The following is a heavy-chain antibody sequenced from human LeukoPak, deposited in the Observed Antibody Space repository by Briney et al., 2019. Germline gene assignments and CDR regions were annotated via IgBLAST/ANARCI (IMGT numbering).Heavy chain of an antibody. V-gene: IGHV1-18*01. J-gene: IGHJ5*02. CDR3: ARVRLLYYYGSGSGGDWFDP. D-gene: IGHD3-10*01. CDR2: ISAYNGNT. CDR1: SYTFTSYG. Sequence: ASVKVSCKASSYTFTSYGISWVRQAPGQGLEWMGWISAYNGNTNYAQKLQGRVTMTTDTSTSTAYMELRSLRSDDTAVYYCARVRLLYYYGSGSGGDWFDPWGQGTLVTVSS.